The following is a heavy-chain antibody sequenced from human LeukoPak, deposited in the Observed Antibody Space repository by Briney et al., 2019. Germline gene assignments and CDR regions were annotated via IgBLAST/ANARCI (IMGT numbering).Heavy chain of an antibody. V-gene: IGHV3-74*01. D-gene: IGHD4-17*01. Sequence: QPGGSLRLSCAASGFTFSSYWMHWVRQAPGKGLVWVSRINSDGSSTSYADSVKGRFTISRDNAKNTLYLQMNSLRAEDTAVYYCTRGVTTHYPNGMDVWGQGTTVTVSS. J-gene: IGHJ6*02. CDR1: GFTFSSYW. CDR2: INSDGSST. CDR3: TRGVTTHYPNGMDV.